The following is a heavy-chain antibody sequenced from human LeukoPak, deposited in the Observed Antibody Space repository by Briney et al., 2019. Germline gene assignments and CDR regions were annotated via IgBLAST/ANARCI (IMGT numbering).Heavy chain of an antibody. CDR3: ARLVGASGSFDI. J-gene: IGHJ3*02. Sequence: SETLSLTCAVSGYSISSGYYWGWIRQPPGKGLEWIGSIYHSGSTYYNPSLKSRVTISVDTSKNQFSLKLSSVTATDTAVYYCARLVGASGSFDIWGPGTKLTVSS. V-gene: IGHV4-38-2*01. CDR1: GYSISSGYY. D-gene: IGHD1-26*01. CDR2: IYHSGST.